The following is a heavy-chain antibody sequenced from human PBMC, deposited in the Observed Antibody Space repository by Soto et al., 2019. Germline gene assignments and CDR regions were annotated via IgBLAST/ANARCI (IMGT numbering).Heavy chain of an antibody. Sequence: PGGSLRLSCAASGFTFSSYAMHWVRQAPGKGLEWVAVISYDGSNKYYADSVKGRFTISRDNSKNTLYLQMNSLRAEDTAVYYCARDQGYNWNDANWFDPWGQGTLVTVSS. D-gene: IGHD1-1*01. V-gene: IGHV3-30-3*01. CDR2: ISYDGSNK. CDR1: GFTFSSYA. J-gene: IGHJ5*02. CDR3: ARDQGYNWNDANWFDP.